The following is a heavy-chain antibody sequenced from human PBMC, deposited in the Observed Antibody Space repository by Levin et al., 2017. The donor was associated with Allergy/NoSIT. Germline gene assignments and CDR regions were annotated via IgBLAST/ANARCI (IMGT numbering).Heavy chain of an antibody. CDR2: ISGSGGST. Sequence: GESLKISCAASGFTFSSYAMSWVRQAPGKGLEWVSAISGSGGSTYYADSVKGRFTISRDNSKNTLYLQMNSLRAEDTAVYYCAKETTVEARYSSSSGNDYWGQGTLVTVSS. V-gene: IGHV3-23*01. D-gene: IGHD6-6*01. CDR1: GFTFSSYA. CDR3: AKETTVEARYSSSSGNDY. J-gene: IGHJ4*02.